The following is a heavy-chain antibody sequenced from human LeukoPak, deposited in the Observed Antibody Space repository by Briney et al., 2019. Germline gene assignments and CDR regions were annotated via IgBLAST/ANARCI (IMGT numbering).Heavy chain of an antibody. Sequence: SETLSLTCTVSGGSISSYYWSWIRQPPGKGLEWIGYIYYSGSTNYNPSLKSRVTISVDTSKNQFSLKLSSVTAADTAVYYCAREGSYHSPFDYWGQGTLVTVSS. V-gene: IGHV4-59*01. CDR1: GGSISSYY. D-gene: IGHD1-26*01. CDR2: IYYSGST. J-gene: IGHJ4*02. CDR3: AREGSYHSPFDY.